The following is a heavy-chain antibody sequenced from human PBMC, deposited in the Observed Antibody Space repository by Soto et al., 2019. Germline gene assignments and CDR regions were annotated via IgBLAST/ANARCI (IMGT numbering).Heavy chain of an antibody. J-gene: IGHJ4*02. Sequence: EVQLLESGGGLVQPGGSLRLSCAASGFTFSSYAMSWVRQAPGRGLEWVSTISGSGDSTYYADSVKGRFTISRDNSKNTLYLQMNSLRAEDTAVYYCAKDHITMIVVVNRGYFDYWGQGTLVTVSS. CDR1: GFTFSSYA. CDR2: ISGSGDST. CDR3: AKDHITMIVVVNRGYFDY. V-gene: IGHV3-23*01. D-gene: IGHD3-22*01.